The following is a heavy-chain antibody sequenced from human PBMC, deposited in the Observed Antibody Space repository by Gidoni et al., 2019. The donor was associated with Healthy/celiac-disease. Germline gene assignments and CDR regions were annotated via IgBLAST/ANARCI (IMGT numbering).Heavy chain of an antibody. D-gene: IGHD5-12*01. Sequence: EVQLVESGGGLVQPGGSLRLSCAASGFSFSSYGMNWVRQAPGKGLEWGSSISSSSSYIYYADSVKGRFTISRDNAKNSLYLQMNSLRAEDTAVYYCARDWPSGYEAVVAFDIWGQGTMVTVSS. CDR1: GFSFSSYG. J-gene: IGHJ3*02. CDR3: ARDWPSGYEAVVAFDI. V-gene: IGHV3-21*01. CDR2: ISSSSSYI.